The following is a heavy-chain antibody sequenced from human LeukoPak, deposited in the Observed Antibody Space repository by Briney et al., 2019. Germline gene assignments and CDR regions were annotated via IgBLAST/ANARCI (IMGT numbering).Heavy chain of an antibody. D-gene: IGHD1-26*01. Sequence: GGSLRLSCAASGFTFSSYWMSWVRQAPGKGLERVANIKQDGSEKYYVDSVKGRFTISRDNAKNSLYLQMNSLRAEDTAVYYCARGRWYSGSYYFDYWGQGTLVTVSS. CDR2: IKQDGSEK. J-gene: IGHJ4*02. CDR1: GFTFSSYW. CDR3: ARGRWYSGSYYFDY. V-gene: IGHV3-7*01.